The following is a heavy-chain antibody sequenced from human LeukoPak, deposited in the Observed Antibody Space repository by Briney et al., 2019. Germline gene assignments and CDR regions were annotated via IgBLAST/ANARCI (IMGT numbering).Heavy chain of an antibody. Sequence: NASETLSLTCAVYGGSFSGYYWSWIRQPPGKGLEWIGEINHSGSTNYNPSLKSRVTISVDTSKNQFSLKLSSVTAADTAVYYCARGRYAVAAFDYWGQGTLVTVSS. CDR2: INHSGST. J-gene: IGHJ4*02. V-gene: IGHV4-34*01. CDR3: ARGRYAVAAFDY. CDR1: GGSFSGYY. D-gene: IGHD2-15*01.